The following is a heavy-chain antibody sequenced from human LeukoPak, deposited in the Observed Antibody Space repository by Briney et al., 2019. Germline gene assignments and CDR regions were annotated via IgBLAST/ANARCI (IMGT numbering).Heavy chain of an antibody. V-gene: IGHV3-23*01. Sequence: GSLRLSCAASGFTFSSYAMGWVRQAPGKGLEWASGTTGSGAGTYYADSVKGRFTISRDNSKNTLYLQMNSLRAEDTAVYYCAKYGDFYYYGMDVWGQGTTVTVAS. CDR2: TTGSGAGT. D-gene: IGHD4/OR15-4a*01. CDR1: GFTFSSYA. J-gene: IGHJ6*02. CDR3: AKYGDFYYYGMDV.